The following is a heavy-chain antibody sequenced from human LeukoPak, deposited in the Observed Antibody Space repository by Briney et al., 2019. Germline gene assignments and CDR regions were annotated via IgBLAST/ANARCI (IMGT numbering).Heavy chain of an antibody. CDR2: ISWNSGSI. CDR3: AKDIRAYYDSSGYFDY. CDR1: GFTFSSYA. V-gene: IGHV3-9*01. Sequence: PGGSLRLSCAASGFTFSSYAMHWVRQAPGKGLEWVSGISWNSGSIGCADSVKGRFTISRDNAKNSLYLQMNSLRAEDTALYYCAKDIRAYYDSSGYFDYWGQGTLVTVSS. J-gene: IGHJ4*02. D-gene: IGHD3-22*01.